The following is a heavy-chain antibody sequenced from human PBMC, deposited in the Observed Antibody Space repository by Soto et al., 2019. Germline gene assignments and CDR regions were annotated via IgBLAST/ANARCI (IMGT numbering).Heavy chain of an antibody. CDR3: ANGIESGQPDYDYVWGSYRLNYYYGMDV. Sequence: GGSLRLSCAASGFTFSSYAMSWVRQAPGKGLEWVSAISGSGGSTYYADSVKGRFTISRDNSKNTLYLQMNSLRAEDTAVYYCANGIESGQPDYDYVWGSYRLNYYYGMDVWGQGTTVTVSS. CDR1: GFTFSSYA. V-gene: IGHV3-23*01. CDR2: ISGSGGST. J-gene: IGHJ6*02. D-gene: IGHD3-16*02.